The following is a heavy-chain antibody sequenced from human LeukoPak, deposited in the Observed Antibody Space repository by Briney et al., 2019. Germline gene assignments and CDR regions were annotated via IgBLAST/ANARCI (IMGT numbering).Heavy chain of an antibody. D-gene: IGHD2-2*01. V-gene: IGHV3-15*01. J-gene: IGHJ4*02. Sequence: GGSLRLSCAASGFTFSNAWMSWVRQAPGKGLEWVGRIKSKTDGGTTDYAAPVKGRFTISRDDSKNTLYLQMNSLKTEDTAVYYCTTDAVVPAAKRDYWGQGTLVTVSS. CDR2: IKSKTDGGTT. CDR1: GFTFSNAW. CDR3: TTDAVVPAAKRDY.